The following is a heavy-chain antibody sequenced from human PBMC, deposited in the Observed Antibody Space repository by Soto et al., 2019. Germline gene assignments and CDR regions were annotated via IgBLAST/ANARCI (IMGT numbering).Heavy chain of an antibody. CDR3: ARDCSSADCPPHTSGS. V-gene: IGHV4-34*01. CDR1: GGSFSGYY. Sequence: SETLSLTCAVYGGSFSGYYWSWIRQPPGKGLEWIGEINHSGSTNYNPSLKSRVTISVDTSKNQFSLKLSSVTAEDTAVYYCARDCSSADCPPHTSGSWGQGTLVTVSS. D-gene: IGHD2-2*01. J-gene: IGHJ4*02. CDR2: INHSGST.